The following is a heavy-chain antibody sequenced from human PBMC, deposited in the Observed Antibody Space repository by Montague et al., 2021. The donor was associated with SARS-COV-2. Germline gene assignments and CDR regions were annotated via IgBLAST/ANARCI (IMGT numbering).Heavy chain of an antibody. D-gene: IGHD5-12*01. J-gene: IGHJ5*02. CDR3: ARSRGGYDSGGYNWFDP. V-gene: IGHV4-59*02. CDR2: VHNSGTT. Sequence: SETLSLTCTVSGASVNASYWSWIRQPPGQGLEWIGYVHNSGTTNYKPSLRRRITMSVDTSKNEFSLRLRSVTAADTAVYYCARSRGGYDSGGYNWFDPWGQGTLVTVSS. CDR1: GASVNASY.